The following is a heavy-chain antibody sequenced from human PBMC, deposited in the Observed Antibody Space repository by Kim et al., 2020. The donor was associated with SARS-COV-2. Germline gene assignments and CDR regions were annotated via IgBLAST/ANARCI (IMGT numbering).Heavy chain of an antibody. CDR1: GGSISSYY. CDR3: ARGVAAAGTFPALYYFDY. J-gene: IGHJ4*02. D-gene: IGHD6-13*01. CDR2: IYYSGST. V-gene: IGHV4-59*13. Sequence: SETLSLTCTVSGGSISSYYWSWIRQPPGKGLEWIGYIYYSGSTNYNPSLKSRVTISVDTPKNQFSLKLSSVTAADTAVYYCARGVAAAGTFPALYYFDYWGQGTLVTVSS.